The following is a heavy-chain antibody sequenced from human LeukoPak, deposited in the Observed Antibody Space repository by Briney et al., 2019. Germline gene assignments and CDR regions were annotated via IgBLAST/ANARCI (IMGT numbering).Heavy chain of an antibody. CDR2: ISYDGSNR. CDR1: GFTFKNYG. V-gene: IGHV3-30*18. Sequence: GRSLRLSCAASGFTFKNYGMHWVRQAPGKGLEWVTAISYDGSNRYYADSVKGRFTISRDNSKTTLYLQMDSLRAEDTAIYYCVKDRVAGDPKGAFDIWGQGTMVTVSS. CDR3: VKDRVAGDPKGAFDI. J-gene: IGHJ3*02. D-gene: IGHD6-19*01.